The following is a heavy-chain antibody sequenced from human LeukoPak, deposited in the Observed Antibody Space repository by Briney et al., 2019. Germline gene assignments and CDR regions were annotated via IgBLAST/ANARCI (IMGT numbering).Heavy chain of an antibody. Sequence: PGGSLRLSCAASGLTFSTYSMNWVRQAPGKGLEWVSYISRSSSTKYYADSVKGRFTISRDNAKNSLYLQMNSLRAEDTAVYYCAREFPRPDCSGGSCYEMVDSWGQGTLVTVSS. D-gene: IGHD2-15*01. V-gene: IGHV3-48*01. CDR3: AREFPRPDCSGGSCYEMVDS. J-gene: IGHJ4*02. CDR2: ISRSSSTK. CDR1: GLTFSTYS.